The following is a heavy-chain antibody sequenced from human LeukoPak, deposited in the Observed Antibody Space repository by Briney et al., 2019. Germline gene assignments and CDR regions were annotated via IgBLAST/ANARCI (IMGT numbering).Heavy chain of an antibody. J-gene: IGHJ4*02. CDR3: AKMGEGDDDILTDY. CDR2: ISSSGGRT. V-gene: IGHV3-23*01. D-gene: IGHD3-9*01. Sequence: QPGGSLTLSCAASGFTFSSYAMSWVRQAPGKGLEWVSGISSSGGRTYSAPSVKGRFTISRDNSKNTLYLKMNSLRVEDTAVYYCAKMGEGDDDILTDYWGQGTLVTVSS. CDR1: GFTFSSYA.